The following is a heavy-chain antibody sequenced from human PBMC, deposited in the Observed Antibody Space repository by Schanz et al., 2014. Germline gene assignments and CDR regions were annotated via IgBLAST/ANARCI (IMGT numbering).Heavy chain of an antibody. CDR3: ARAPTAYCSDTSCLGTPFDY. J-gene: IGHJ4*02. CDR1: RYTFSDSY. V-gene: IGHV1-46*03. D-gene: IGHD2-2*01. Sequence: QEQLVQSGAEVRKPGASVKVSCKASRYTFSDSYVHWVRQAPGQGLEWMGIINPSGGGTSYALRFQDRVTVTRDTSRSTVYMELSSLRSEDTAVYYCARAPTAYCSDTSCLGTPFDYWGQGTLVTVSS. CDR2: INPSGGGT.